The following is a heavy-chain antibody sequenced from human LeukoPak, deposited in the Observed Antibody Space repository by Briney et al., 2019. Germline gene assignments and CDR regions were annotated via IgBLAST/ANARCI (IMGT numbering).Heavy chain of an antibody. CDR1: GYTFTSYA. D-gene: IGHD6-13*01. Sequence: ASVKVSCKASGYTFTSYAMHWVRQAPGQRLEWMGWINAGNGNTKYSQKFQGRVTITRDTSASTAYMELSSLRSEGTAVYYCARGKGSGTSPFDYWGQGTLVTVSS. CDR3: ARGKGSGTSPFDY. V-gene: IGHV1-3*01. J-gene: IGHJ4*02. CDR2: INAGNGNT.